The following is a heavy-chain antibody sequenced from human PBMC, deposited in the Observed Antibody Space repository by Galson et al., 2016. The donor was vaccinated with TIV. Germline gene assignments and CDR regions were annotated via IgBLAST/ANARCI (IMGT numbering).Heavy chain of an antibody. D-gene: IGHD1-1*01. V-gene: IGHV1-3*01. Sequence: SGYTFTNYIMHWVRQAPGQRLEWMGWINAGNGNTKYSQKFQGRVTITRDTSASTAYMELNSLRSEDTAVYYCARDPGYFVYWGQGTLVTVSS. J-gene: IGHJ4*02. CDR3: ARDPGYFVY. CDR1: GYTFTNYI. CDR2: INAGNGNT.